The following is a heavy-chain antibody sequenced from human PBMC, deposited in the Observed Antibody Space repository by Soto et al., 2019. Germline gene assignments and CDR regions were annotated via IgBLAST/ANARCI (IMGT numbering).Heavy chain of an antibody. CDR3: AREGLRAGGYSYGFDY. V-gene: IGHV4-59*01. Sequence: SETLSLTCTVSGGSISSYYWSWIRQPPGKGLEWIGYIYYSGSTNYNPSLKSRVTISVDTSKNQFSLKLSSVTAADTAVYYCAREGLRAGGYSYGFDYWCQGTLVTVSS. CDR2: IYYSGST. CDR1: GGSISSYY. D-gene: IGHD5-18*01. J-gene: IGHJ4*02.